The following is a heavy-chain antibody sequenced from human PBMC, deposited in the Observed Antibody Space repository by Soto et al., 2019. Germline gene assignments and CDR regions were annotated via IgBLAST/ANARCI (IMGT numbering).Heavy chain of an antibody. J-gene: IGHJ6*02. CDR2: ISSSSSTI. CDR3: ARDSLNYDFWSGYYTNRYYGMDV. Sequence: AGGSLRLSCAASGFTFSSYSMNWVRQAPGKGLEWVSYISSSSSTIYYADSVKGRFTISRDNAKNSLYLQMNSLRDEDTAVYYCARDSLNYDFWSGYYTNRYYGMDVWGQGTTVTV. V-gene: IGHV3-48*02. D-gene: IGHD3-3*01. CDR1: GFTFSSYS.